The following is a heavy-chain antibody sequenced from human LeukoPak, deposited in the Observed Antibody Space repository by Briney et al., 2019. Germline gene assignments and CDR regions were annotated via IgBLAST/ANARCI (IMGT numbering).Heavy chain of an antibody. Sequence: NSSETLSLTCTVSGVSISSYYWSWIRQPAGKGLEWIGRIYTSGSTNYNPSLKSRVTMSVDTSKNQFSLKLSSVTAADTAVYYCARDLSYYDDSSGYWDHWGQGTLVTVSS. V-gene: IGHV4-4*07. J-gene: IGHJ4*02. CDR2: IYTSGST. D-gene: IGHD3-22*01. CDR1: GVSISSYY. CDR3: ARDLSYYDDSSGYWDH.